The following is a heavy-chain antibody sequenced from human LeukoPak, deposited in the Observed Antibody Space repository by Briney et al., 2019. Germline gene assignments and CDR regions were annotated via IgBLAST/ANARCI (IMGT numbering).Heavy chain of an antibody. CDR3: GADILTGESADY. V-gene: IGHV3-15*01. J-gene: IGHJ4*01. D-gene: IGHD3-9*01. CDR1: GFTFSDAW. CDR2: IKSKTDGGTT. Sequence: GGSLRLSCAASGFTFSDAWMSWVRQAPGKGLEWVGRIKSKTDGGTTDYAAPVKGRFTISRDDSKNTLYLQMNSLKTEDTAVYYCGADILTGESADYWGHGTLVTVSS.